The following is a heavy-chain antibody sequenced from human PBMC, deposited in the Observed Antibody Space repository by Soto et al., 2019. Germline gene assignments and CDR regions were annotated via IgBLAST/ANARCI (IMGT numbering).Heavy chain of an antibody. V-gene: IGHV3-21*01. J-gene: IGHJ6*02. CDR2: ISSSSSYI. CDR3: ARDQLSSSWDYYYYYGMDV. D-gene: IGHD6-13*01. CDR1: GFTFSSYS. Sequence: EVQLVESGGGLVKPGGSLRLSCAASGFTFSSYSMNWVRQAPGKGREWVSSISSSSSYIYYADSVKGRFTISRDNAKNSLYLQMNSLRAEDTAVYYCARDQLSSSWDYYYYYGMDVWGQGTTVTVSS.